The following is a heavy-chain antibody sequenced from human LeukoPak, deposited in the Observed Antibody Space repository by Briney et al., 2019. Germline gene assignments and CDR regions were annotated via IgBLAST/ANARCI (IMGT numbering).Heavy chain of an antibody. CDR2: IYYSGST. D-gene: IGHD3-10*01. V-gene: IGHV4-59*01. Sequence: SETLSLTCTVSGGSISSYYWSWIRQPPGKGLEWIGYIYYSGSTNYDPSLKSRVTISVDTSKNQFSLKLSSVTAADTAVYYCARGTGSYYYGSGSYWPSYYFDYWGQGTLVTVSS. CDR1: GGSISSYY. J-gene: IGHJ4*02. CDR3: ARGTGSYYYGSGSYWPSYYFDY.